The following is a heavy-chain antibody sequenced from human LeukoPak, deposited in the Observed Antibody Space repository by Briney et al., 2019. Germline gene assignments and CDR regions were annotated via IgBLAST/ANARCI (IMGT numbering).Heavy chain of an antibody. CDR3: ARDCRRVSSTACWTLDP. V-gene: IGHV1-69*01. CDR2: IIPIFGTA. CDR1: GGTFSSYA. J-gene: IGHJ5*02. D-gene: IGHD2-2*01. Sequence: GASVKVSCKASGGTFSSYAISWVRQAPGQGLEWMGGIIPIFGTANYAQKFQGRVTITADESTSTAYMELSSLRSEDTAVYYCARDCRRVSSTACWTLDPWGQGTLVTVSS.